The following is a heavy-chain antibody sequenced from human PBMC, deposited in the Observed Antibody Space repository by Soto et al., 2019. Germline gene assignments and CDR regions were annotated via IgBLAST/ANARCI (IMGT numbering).Heavy chain of an antibody. D-gene: IGHD3-16*01. CDR3: ASEGELGRLRCGMDV. CDR2: INPNSGGT. J-gene: IGHJ6*02. Sequence: ASVKVSCKASGYTFTGYYMHWVRQAPGQGLEWMGWINPNSGGTNYAQKFQGRVTMTRDTSISTAYMELSRLRSDDTAVYYCASEGELGRLRCGMDVWGQGTTVTFYS. CDR1: GYTFTGYY. V-gene: IGHV1-2*02.